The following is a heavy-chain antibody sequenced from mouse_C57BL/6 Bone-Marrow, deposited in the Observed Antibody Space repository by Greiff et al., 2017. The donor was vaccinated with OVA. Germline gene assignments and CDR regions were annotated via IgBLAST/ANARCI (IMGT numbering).Heavy chain of an antibody. Sequence: EVQLEQSGPELVKPGASVKISCKASGYTFTDYYMNWVKQSHGKSLEWIGDINPNNGGTSYNQKFKGKATLTVDKSSSTAYMELRSLTSEDSAVYYCARRGGPNWVLYWGQGTLVTVSA. D-gene: IGHD4-1*01. CDR3: ARRGGPNWVLY. V-gene: IGHV1-26*01. J-gene: IGHJ3*01. CDR2: INPNNGGT. CDR1: GYTFTDYY.